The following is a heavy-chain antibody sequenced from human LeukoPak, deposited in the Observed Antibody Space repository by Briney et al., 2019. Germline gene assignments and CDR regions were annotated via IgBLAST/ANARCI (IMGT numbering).Heavy chain of an antibody. CDR2: IYHSGVN. D-gene: IGHD5/OR15-5a*01. CDR3: ATLSFYFVFTFDC. Sequence: SATLSLTCAVSVGYISSRGYSWSWIWQPPGKVLVWIGYIYHSGVNNYNPSLKSRVTISVDKSKNQFSLKLSSVTAADTAVYYCATLSFYFVFTFDCWGQGTLVTVSS. V-gene: IGHV4-30-2*01. CDR1: VGYISSRGYS. J-gene: IGHJ4*02.